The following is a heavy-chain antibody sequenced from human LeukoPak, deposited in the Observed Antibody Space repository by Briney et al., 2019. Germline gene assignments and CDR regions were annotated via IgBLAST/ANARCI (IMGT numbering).Heavy chain of an antibody. J-gene: IGHJ3*02. CDR1: GSSISSSSYY. D-gene: IGHD6-13*01. Sequence: SETLSLTCTVSGSSISSSSYYWGWIRQPPGKGLEWIGSIYYSGSTYYNPSLKSRVTISVDTSKNQFSLKLSSVTAADTAVYYRASLAAAAGTGAFDIWGQGTMVTVSS. V-gene: IGHV4-39*01. CDR2: IYYSGST. CDR3: ASLAAAAGTGAFDI.